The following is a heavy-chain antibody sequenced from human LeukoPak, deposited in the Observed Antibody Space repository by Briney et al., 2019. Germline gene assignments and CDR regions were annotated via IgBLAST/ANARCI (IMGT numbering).Heavy chain of an antibody. J-gene: IGHJ5*02. CDR2: ISAYNGNT. V-gene: IGHV1-18*01. D-gene: IGHD6-13*01. CDR3: ARDLIQQLALLTATHYNWFDP. Sequence: GASVKVSCKASGYTFTSYGISWVRQAPGQGLEWMGWISAYNGNTNYAQKLQGRVTMTTDTSTSTAYMELRSLRSDDTAVYYCARDLIQQLALLTATHYNWFDPWGQGTLVTVSS. CDR1: GYTFTSYG.